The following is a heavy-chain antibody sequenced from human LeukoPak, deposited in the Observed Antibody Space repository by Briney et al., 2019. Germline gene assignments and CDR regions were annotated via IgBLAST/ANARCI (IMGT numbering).Heavy chain of an antibody. V-gene: IGHV3-74*01. CDR1: GVTFSSYW. D-gene: IGHD2-15*01. CDR3: VIDLGDYNDF. CDR2: INTQGTYT. J-gene: IGHJ4*02. Sequence: GGSLRLSCAVSGVTFSSYWMHWVRHDPGRGLLWVSRINTQGTYTNYADSVKGRFTISRDNAKNTLYLQMSSLRADDTAVYYCVIDLGDYNDFWGQGTLVSVSS.